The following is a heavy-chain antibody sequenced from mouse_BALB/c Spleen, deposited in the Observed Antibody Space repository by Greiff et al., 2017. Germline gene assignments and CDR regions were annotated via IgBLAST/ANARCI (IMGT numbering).Heavy chain of an antibody. CDR3: ARGGDGSSPPMDY. J-gene: IGHJ4*01. CDR1: GFTFSSFG. V-gene: IGHV5-17*02. Sequence: EVQGVESGGGLVQPGGSRKLSCAASGFTFSSFGMHWVRQAPEKGLEWVAYIRSGSSTIYYADTVKGRFTISRDNPKNTLFLQMTSLRSEDTAMYYCARGGDGSSPPMDYWGQGTSVTVSS. D-gene: IGHD1-1*01. CDR2: IRSGSSTI.